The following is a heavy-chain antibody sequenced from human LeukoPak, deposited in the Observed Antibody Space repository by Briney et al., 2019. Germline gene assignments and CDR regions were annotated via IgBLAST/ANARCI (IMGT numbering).Heavy chain of an antibody. V-gene: IGHV3-30-3*01. D-gene: IGHD3-22*01. CDR3: ARDTGSSGYWGVDY. CDR1: GFTFSSYA. J-gene: IGHJ4*02. Sequence: PGGSLRLSCAASGFTFSSYAMHWVRQAPGKGLEWVAVISYDGSNKYYADSVKGRFTISRDNSKNTLYLQMNGLRAEDTAVYYCARDTGSSGYWGVDYWGQGTLVTVSS. CDR2: ISYDGSNK.